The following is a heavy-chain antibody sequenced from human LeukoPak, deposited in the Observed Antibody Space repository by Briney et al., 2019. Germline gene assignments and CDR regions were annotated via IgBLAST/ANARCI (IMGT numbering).Heavy chain of an antibody. J-gene: IGHJ4*02. CDR3: VGSGSYPIPHDY. D-gene: IGHD3-10*01. V-gene: IGHV3-9*01. CDR1: GFTFDDYA. CDR2: ISWNSGSI. Sequence: GGSLRLSCAASGFTFDDYAMHWVRQAPGKGLEWVSGISWNSGSIGYADSVKGRFTISRDNAKNSLYLQMNSLRAEDTALYYCVGSGSYPIPHDYWGQGTLVIVSS.